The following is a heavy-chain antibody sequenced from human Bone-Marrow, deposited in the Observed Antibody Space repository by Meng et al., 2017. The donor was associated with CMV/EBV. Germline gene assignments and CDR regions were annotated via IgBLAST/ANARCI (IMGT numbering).Heavy chain of an antibody. J-gene: IGHJ3*02. D-gene: IGHD6-13*01. CDR3: ARVKGMGAFDI. V-gene: IGHV3-23*03. CDR1: GFTFSSYA. Sequence: GESLKISCAASGFTFSSYAMSWVRQAPGKGLEWVSVIYSGGSSTYYADSVKGRFTISRDNSKNTLYLQMNSLRAEDTAVYYCARVKGMGAFDIWGQGTMVTVSS. CDR2: IYSGGSST.